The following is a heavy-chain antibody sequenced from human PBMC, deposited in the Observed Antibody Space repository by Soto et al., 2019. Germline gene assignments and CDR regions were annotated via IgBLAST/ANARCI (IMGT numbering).Heavy chain of an antibody. CDR2: SRNKANSYNT. Sequence: EVQLVESGGGLVQPGGSLRLSCAASGFTFSDYYMDWVRQVPGKGLEWVGRSRNKANSYNTEYAASVKGRFSISRDGSKVSMYLQMNSLKTEDTAVYYCARDTGGSYDYWGQGALVTVSS. V-gene: IGHV3-72*01. D-gene: IGHD1-26*01. J-gene: IGHJ4*02. CDR1: GFTFSDYY. CDR3: ARDTGGSYDY.